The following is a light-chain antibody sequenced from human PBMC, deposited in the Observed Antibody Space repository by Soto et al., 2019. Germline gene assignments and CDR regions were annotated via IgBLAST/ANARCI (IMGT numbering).Light chain of an antibody. CDR3: KSYAGSNTYV. J-gene: IGLJ1*01. CDR2: EVV. V-gene: IGLV2-8*01. Sequence: QSVLTQPPPPSRAPRPSVTISFPGTKNDIGVYDFVSWYQHHPGKAPRLIIYEVVQRPSGVPDRFSGSKSGNTASLTVSGLQAADEADYFCKSYAGSNTYVFGSGTKVSVL. CDR1: KNDIGVYDF.